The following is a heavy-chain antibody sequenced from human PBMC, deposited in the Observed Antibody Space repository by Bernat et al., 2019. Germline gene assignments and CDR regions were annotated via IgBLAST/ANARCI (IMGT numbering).Heavy chain of an antibody. J-gene: IGHJ4*02. CDR2: IGNSGAST. V-gene: IGHV3-23*01. CDR1: GFTFRSYA. CDR3: ASLVVVVAATIDY. Sequence: EVQLLESGGGLVQPGGSLRLSCAASGFTFRSYAMSWVRQVPGKGLGWVSGIGNSGASTYYADSVKGRFTISRDNSKNTLYLQMNSLRAEDTAVYYCASLVVVVAATIDYWGQGTLVTVSS. D-gene: IGHD2-15*01.